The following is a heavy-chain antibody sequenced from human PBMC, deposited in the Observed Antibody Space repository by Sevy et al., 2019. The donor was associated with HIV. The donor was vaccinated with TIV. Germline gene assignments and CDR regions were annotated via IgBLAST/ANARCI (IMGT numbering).Heavy chain of an antibody. Sequence: GGSLRLSCVVSGFTFSKYPMNWVRQAPGKGLEWVSSISSSSNYIYYGDSVKGRFTISRDNAKNSLYLQRNSLRADDTAVYYGARDGGCSSTACLLYFDYWGQGTLVTVSS. D-gene: IGHD2-2*01. CDR1: GFTFSKYP. CDR3: ARDGGCSSTACLLYFDY. J-gene: IGHJ4*02. V-gene: IGHV3-21*01. CDR2: ISSSSNYI.